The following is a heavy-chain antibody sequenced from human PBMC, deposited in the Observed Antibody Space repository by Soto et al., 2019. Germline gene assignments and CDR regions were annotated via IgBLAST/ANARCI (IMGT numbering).Heavy chain of an antibody. CDR3: ARRYAGPFDY. J-gene: IGHJ4*02. CDR1: GGSISSYY. Sequence: QVQLQESGPGLVKPSETLSLTCTVSGGSISSYYWSWIRQPPGKGLEWIGYIYYSGSTNYNPSLTRRLTISADTSKSQFSLTLSSVTAADTAVYYCARRYAGPFDYWGQGTLVTVSS. D-gene: IGHD1-1*01. CDR2: IYYSGST. V-gene: IGHV4-59*08.